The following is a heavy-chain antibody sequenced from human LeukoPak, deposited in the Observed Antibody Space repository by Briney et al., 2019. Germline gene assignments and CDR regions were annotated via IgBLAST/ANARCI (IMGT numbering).Heavy chain of an antibody. V-gene: IGHV3-23*01. D-gene: IGHD3-9*01. CDR1: GFTFSSYG. CDR2: ISGSGGST. Sequence: GGSLRLSCAASGFTFSSYGMSWVRQAPGKGLEWVSAISGSGGSTYYADSVKGRFTISRDNSKNTLYLQMNSLRAEDTAVYYCARDLVDILTGYYNWYFDYWGQGTLVTVSS. CDR3: ARDLVDILTGYYNWYFDY. J-gene: IGHJ4*02.